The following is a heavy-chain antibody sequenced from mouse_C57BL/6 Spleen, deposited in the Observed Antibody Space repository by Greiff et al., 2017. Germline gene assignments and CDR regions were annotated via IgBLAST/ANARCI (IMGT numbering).Heavy chain of an antibody. J-gene: IGHJ4*01. V-gene: IGHV1-50*01. CDR1: GYTFTSYW. CDR3: AGLRRRTSLYYYAMDY. D-gene: IGHD2-2*01. CDR2: IDPSDSYT. Sequence: VQLQQPGAELVKPGASVKLSCKASGYTFTSYWMQWVKQRPGQGLEWIGEIDPSDSYTNYNQKFKGKATLTVDTSSSTAYMQLSSLTSEDSAVYDCAGLRRRTSLYYYAMDYWGQGTSVTVSS.